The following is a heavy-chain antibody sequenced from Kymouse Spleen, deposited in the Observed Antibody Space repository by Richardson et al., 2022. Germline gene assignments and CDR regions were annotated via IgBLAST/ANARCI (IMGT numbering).Heavy chain of an antibody. J-gene: IGHJ6*02. D-gene: IGHD3-10*01. Sequence: QVQLVESGGGVVQPGRSLRLSCAASGFTFSSYGMHWVRQAPGKGLEWVAVISYDGSNKYYADSVKGRFTISRDNSKNTLYLQMNSLRAEDTAVYYCAKLLWFGEFYYYYGMDVWGQGTTVTVSS. CDR3: AKLLWFGEFYYYYGMDV. CDR1: GFTFSSYG. CDR2: ISYDGSNK. V-gene: IGHV3-30*18.